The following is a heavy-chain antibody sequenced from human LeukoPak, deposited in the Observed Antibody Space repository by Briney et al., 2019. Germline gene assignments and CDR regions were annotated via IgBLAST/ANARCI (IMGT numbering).Heavy chain of an antibody. V-gene: IGHV3-64D*09. Sequence: PGGSLRLSCSASGFTFSNYAMHWVRQAPGKGLEYVSAISSNGGSTYYADSVKGRFTISRDNSKDTLFLQMSSLRAEDTAVYYCVKVSSSWYENWGQGTLVTVSS. J-gene: IGHJ4*02. CDR1: GFTFSNYA. D-gene: IGHD6-13*01. CDR2: ISSNGGST. CDR3: VKVSSSWYEN.